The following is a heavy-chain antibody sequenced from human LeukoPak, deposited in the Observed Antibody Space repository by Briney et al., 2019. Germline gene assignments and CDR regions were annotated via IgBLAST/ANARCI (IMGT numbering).Heavy chain of an antibody. CDR3: ARHGLVAARHAFDI. CDR2: INHRGNT. CDR1: YGSFSGYY. Sequence: SETLSLTCTVFYGSFSGYYWTWIRQPPGKGLEWIGEINHRGNTNYNPSLKSRVTILVDTSKDQFTLKLSSVTAADTAVYYCARHGLVAARHAFDIWGQGTMVTVSS. J-gene: IGHJ3*02. D-gene: IGHD6-6*01. V-gene: IGHV4-34*01.